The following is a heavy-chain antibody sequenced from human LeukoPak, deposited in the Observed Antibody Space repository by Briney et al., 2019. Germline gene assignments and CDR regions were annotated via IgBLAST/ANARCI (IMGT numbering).Heavy chain of an antibody. J-gene: IGHJ6*03. CDR3: ARTGTTFSYYYYYMDV. Sequence: GGSLRLSCTASRFTFSTYAMHWVRPAPGKGLEWVSVISNDGSDKYYAASVRGRFTISRDNSRNTLYLQMNSLRAEDSAVYYCARTGTTFSYYYYYMDVWGKGTTVTVSS. CDR2: ISNDGSDK. CDR1: RFTFSTYA. D-gene: IGHD1/OR15-1a*01. V-gene: IGHV3-30*04.